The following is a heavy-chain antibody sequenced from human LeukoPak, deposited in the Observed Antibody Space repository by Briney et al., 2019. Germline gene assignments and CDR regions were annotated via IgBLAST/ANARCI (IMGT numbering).Heavy chain of an antibody. CDR2: ISDDGSYA. CDR3: ARTMGRGPGGHFDY. Sequence: GGSLRLSCAASGLTYRNYYFSWGRQAPGKGLEWISYISDDGSYANYADSVRGRFTISRDNAKNSLFLQMNRLRVEDTAVYYCARTMGRGPGGHFDYWGQGTLVTVSS. CDR1: GLTYRNYY. J-gene: IGHJ4*02. V-gene: IGHV3-11*03. D-gene: IGHD3-10*01.